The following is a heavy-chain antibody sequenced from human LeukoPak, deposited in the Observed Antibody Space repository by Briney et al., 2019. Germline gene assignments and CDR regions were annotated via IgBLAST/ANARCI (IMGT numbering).Heavy chain of an antibody. V-gene: IGHV4-31*03. CDR2: IYYSGST. D-gene: IGHD5-24*01. CDR1: GGSISSGGYY. J-gene: IGHJ4*02. CDR3: ASAIYNPSDVDY. Sequence: PSQTLSLTCTVSGGSISSGGYYWSWIRQHPGKGLEWIGYIYYSGSTYYNPSLKSRVTISVDTSKNQFSLKLSSVTAADTAAYYCASAIYNPSDVDYWGQGTLVTVSS.